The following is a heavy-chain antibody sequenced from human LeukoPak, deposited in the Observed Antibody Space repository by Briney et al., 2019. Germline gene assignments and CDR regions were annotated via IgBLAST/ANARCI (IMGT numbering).Heavy chain of an antibody. V-gene: IGHV1-8*01. Sequence: GASVKVSCKASGYTFTSYDINWVRQATGQGLEWMGWMNPNSGNTGYAQKFQGRVTMTRNTSISTAYMELSSLTSEDTAVYYCARVGYYYYGMDVWGQGTTVTVSS. J-gene: IGHJ6*02. CDR3: ARVGYYYYGMDV. CDR1: GYTFTSYD. CDR2: MNPNSGNT.